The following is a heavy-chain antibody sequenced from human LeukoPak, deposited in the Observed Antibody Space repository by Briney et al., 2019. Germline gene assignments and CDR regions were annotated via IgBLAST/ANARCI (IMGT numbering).Heavy chain of an antibody. CDR1: GFTFSSYS. CDR2: ISSSSSTI. CDR3: AKDLRGSGWYFDY. Sequence: PGGSLRLSCAASGFTFSSYSMNWVRQAPGKGPEWVSYISSSSSTIYYADSVKGRFTISRDNAKTTLYLQMNTLRTEDTAVYYCAKDLRGSGWYFDYWGQGTLVAVSS. V-gene: IGHV3-48*01. D-gene: IGHD6-19*01. J-gene: IGHJ4*02.